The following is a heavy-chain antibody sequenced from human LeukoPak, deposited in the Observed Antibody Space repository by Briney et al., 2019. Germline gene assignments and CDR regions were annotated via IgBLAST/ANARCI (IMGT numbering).Heavy chain of an antibody. J-gene: IGHJ4*02. CDR2: ISSSSSTI. CDR3: ARDMRALTVTNDY. CDR1: GFTFNSYA. D-gene: IGHD4-17*01. Sequence: GGSLRLSCAASGFTFNSYAMHWVRQAPGKGLEWVSYISSSSSTIYYADSVKGRFTISRDNAKNSLYLQMNSLRDEDTAVYYCARDMRALTVTNDYWGQGTLVTVSS. V-gene: IGHV3-48*02.